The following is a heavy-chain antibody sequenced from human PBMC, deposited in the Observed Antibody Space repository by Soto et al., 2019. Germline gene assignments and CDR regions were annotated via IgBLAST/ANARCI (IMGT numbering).Heavy chain of an antibody. CDR2: IYYSGST. J-gene: IGHJ4*02. CDR3: ARGGYCSGGSCYYPYFDC. D-gene: IGHD2-15*01. V-gene: IGHV4-59*01. Sequence: PSETLSLTCTVSGGSMCSYYWSWIRQPPGKGLEWIGFIYYSGSTNCNPSLKSRVTISIDTPKNQFSLKLISVSAADTAVYYCARGGYCSGGSCYYPYFDCWGQGTLVTVSS. CDR1: GGSMCSYY.